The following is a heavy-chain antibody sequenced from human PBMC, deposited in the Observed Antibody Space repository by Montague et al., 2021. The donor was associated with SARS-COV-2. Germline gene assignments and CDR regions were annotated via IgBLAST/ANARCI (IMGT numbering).Heavy chain of an antibody. CDR3: ARGGTVTTIYYYYYGMDV. J-gene: IGHJ6*02. CDR1: GGSFSGYY. CDR2: INHSGST. V-gene: IGHV4-34*01. D-gene: IGHD4-17*01. Sequence: SETLSLTCAVYGGSFSGYYWSWIRQPPGTGLEWIGEINHSGSTNYNPSLKSRVTISVDTSKNQFSLKLSSVTAADTAVYYCARGGTVTTIYYYYYGMDVWGQGTTVTVSS.